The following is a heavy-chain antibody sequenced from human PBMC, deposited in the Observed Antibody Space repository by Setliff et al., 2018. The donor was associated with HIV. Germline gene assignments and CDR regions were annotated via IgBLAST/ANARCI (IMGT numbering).Heavy chain of an antibody. V-gene: IGHV4-59*01. D-gene: IGHD2-2*01. CDR2: IFFTGNT. CDR1: GGSISGYY. Sequence: ASETLSLTCTVSGGSISGYYWSWIRQPPGKGLEYIGSIFFTGNTIYNPSLKARVTLSVDMSKNQVFLRLSSVTAADTAVYYCVRGYCSSTTCYEDYYYMDVWGKGSTVTVS. J-gene: IGHJ6*03. CDR3: VRGYCSSTTCYEDYYYMDV.